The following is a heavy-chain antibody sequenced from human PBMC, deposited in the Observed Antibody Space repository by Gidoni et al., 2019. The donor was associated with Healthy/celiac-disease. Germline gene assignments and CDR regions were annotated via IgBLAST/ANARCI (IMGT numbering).Heavy chain of an antibody. J-gene: IGHJ4*02. V-gene: IGHV3-30-3*01. CDR2: ISYDGSNK. Sequence: QVQLVESGGGVVQPGRSLRLSCAASGFTFSSYAMHWVRQAPGKGLEWVAVISYDGSNKYYADSVKGRFTISRDNSKNTLYLQMNSLRAEDTAVYYCARESNYYDSSGYSPEFDYWGQGTLVTVSS. D-gene: IGHD3-22*01. CDR1: GFTFSSYA. CDR3: ARESNYYDSSGYSPEFDY.